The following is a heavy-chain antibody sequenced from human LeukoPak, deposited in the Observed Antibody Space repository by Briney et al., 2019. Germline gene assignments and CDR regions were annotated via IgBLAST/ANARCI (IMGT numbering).Heavy chain of an antibody. CDR2: ISGSGGST. V-gene: IGHV3-23*01. J-gene: IGHJ4*02. Sequence: GGSLRLSCAASGFTFSSYAMSWVRQAPGKGLEWVSAISGSGGSTYYADSVKGRFTISRDNSKNTLYLQMNSLRAEDTAVYYCAKDHGEYGDCSKFNYWGQGTLVTVSS. D-gene: IGHD4-17*01. CDR3: AKDHGEYGDCSKFNY. CDR1: GFTFSSYA.